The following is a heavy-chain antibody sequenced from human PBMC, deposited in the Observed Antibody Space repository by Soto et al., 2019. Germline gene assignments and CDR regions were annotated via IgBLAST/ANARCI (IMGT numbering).Heavy chain of an antibody. Sequence: SETLSLTCAVSGGSMYTPNWWTWVRQTPGKGLQWIGEIYHSESTNYNPSLKSRVTISVDKSKNQFSLNLTSVTAADTAMYYCARGTTRIRGLFDYWGPGILVTVSS. D-gene: IGHD1-1*01. CDR1: GGSMYTPNW. V-gene: IGHV4-4*02. J-gene: IGHJ4*02. CDR3: ARGTTRIRGLFDY. CDR2: IYHSEST.